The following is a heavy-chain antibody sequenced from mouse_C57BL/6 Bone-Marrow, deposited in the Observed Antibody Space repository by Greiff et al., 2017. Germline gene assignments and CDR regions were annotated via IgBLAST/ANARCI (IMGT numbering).Heavy chain of an antibody. J-gene: IGHJ2*01. V-gene: IGHV1-81*01. D-gene: IGHD1-1*01. CDR2: IYPRSGNT. CDR3: ARCIGGVVATN. Sequence: QVQLKQSGAELARPGASVKLSCKASGYTFTSYGISWVKQRPGQGLEWIGEIYPRSGNTYYNEKFKGKATLTADKSSSTAYMELRSLTSEDSAVYFCARCIGGVVATNWGQGTTLTVSS. CDR1: GYTFTSYG.